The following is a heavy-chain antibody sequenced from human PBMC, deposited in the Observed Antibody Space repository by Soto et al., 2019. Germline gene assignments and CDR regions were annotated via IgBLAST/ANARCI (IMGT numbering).Heavy chain of an antibody. V-gene: IGHV1-2*02. Sequence: QVQLVQSGAEVKKPGASVKVSCKASGYTFTGYYMHWVRQAPGQGLEWMGWINPNSGGTNYAQKFQGRVTMTREPSVSTAYLELSRLRSDDTAVYYCARDEGSCYGEEYNWFDPWGQGTLVTVSS. D-gene: IGHD2-15*01. CDR3: ARDEGSCYGEEYNWFDP. CDR2: INPNSGGT. J-gene: IGHJ5*02. CDR1: GYTFTGYY.